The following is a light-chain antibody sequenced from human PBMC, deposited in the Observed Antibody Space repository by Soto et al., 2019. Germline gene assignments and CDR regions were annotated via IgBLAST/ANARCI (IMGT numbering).Light chain of an antibody. V-gene: IGLV1-51*01. J-gene: IGLJ2*01. CDR3: ATWDTSLRGGV. CDR1: SSNIGNKD. Sequence: QSVLTQPPSVSAAPGQKVTIYCSGSSSNIGNKDVSWYQQLPGIAPKLLIYDNNKRPSGIPDRFSGSKSGTSATVGITGLQTGDEGDYYSATWDTSLRGGVFGGGTQLPS. CDR2: DNN.